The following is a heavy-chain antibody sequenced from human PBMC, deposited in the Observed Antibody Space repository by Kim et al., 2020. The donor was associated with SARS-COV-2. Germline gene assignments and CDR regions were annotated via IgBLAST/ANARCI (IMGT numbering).Heavy chain of an antibody. D-gene: IGHD3-3*01. Sequence: SETLSLTCTVSGGSISSGGYYWSWIRQHPGKGLEWIGYIYYSGSTYYNPSLKSRVTISVDTSKNQFSLKLSSVTAADTTVYYCARALEYDFWIRDWYFDLWGRGTLVTVSS. CDR1: GGSISSGGYY. V-gene: IGHV4-31*03. CDR3: ARALEYDFWIRDWYFDL. CDR2: IYYSGST. J-gene: IGHJ2*01.